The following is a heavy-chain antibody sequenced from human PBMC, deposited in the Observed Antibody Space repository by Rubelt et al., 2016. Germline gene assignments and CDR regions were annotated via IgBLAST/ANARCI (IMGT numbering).Heavy chain of an antibody. CDR1: GGSFSGYY. CDR2: INHSGST. V-gene: IGHV4-34*01. D-gene: IGHD6-13*01. CDR3: AGGEIAAAGAPFDY. J-gene: IGHJ4*02. Sequence: QVQLQESGPGLVNPSETLSHTCAVYGGSFSGYYWSWIRQPPGKGLEWIGEINHSGSTNYNPSLKSRVTISVDTSKNQFSLKLSSVTAAATAVYYCAGGEIAAAGAPFDYWGQGTRVTVSS.